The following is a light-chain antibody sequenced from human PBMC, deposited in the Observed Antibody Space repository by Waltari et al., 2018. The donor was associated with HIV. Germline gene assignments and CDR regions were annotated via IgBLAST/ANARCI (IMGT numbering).Light chain of an antibody. V-gene: IGLV1-47*01. J-gene: IGLJ2*01. CDR3: ASWDDNLGHWI. CDR1: QSNIGNKY. CDR2: RNG. Sequence: QPKMTQAPSASKTPGQRITMSCSGRQSNIGNKYIYWYQQIAGAAPRLGMARNGQRPAGVPDLFSGTKSGTSAFLAITGLRLDDEATYVCASWDDNLGHWIFGGGTKLTVL.